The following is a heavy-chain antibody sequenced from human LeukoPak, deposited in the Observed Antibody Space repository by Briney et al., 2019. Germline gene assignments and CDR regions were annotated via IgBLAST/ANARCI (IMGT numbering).Heavy chain of an antibody. D-gene: IGHD3-10*01. Sequence: GGSLRLSCTASGFIFSNFVMSWVRQAPGKGLEWVSTISASGDTTYYGDSVKGRFTISRDNSKNTLFLQMNILRAEDTAIYYCANTRGETTTVRDYWGQGTLVTVSS. V-gene: IGHV3-23*01. J-gene: IGHJ4*02. CDR2: ISASGDTT. CDR3: ANTRGETTTVRDY. CDR1: GFIFSNFV.